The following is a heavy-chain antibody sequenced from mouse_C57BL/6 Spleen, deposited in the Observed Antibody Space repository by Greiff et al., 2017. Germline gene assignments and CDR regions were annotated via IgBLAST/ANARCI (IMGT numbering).Heavy chain of an antibody. Sequence: QVHLKQPGTELVKPGASVKLSCKASGYTFTSYWMHWVKQRPGQGLEWIGNINPSNGGTNYNEKFKSKATLTVDKSSSTAYMQLSSLTSEDSAVYYCAREDWDYAMDYWGQGTSVTVSS. CDR3: AREDWDYAMDY. CDR1: GYTFTSYW. CDR2: INPSNGGT. D-gene: IGHD4-1*01. V-gene: IGHV1-53*01. J-gene: IGHJ4*01.